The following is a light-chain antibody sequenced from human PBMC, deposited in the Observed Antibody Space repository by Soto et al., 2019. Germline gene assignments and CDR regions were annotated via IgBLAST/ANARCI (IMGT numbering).Light chain of an antibody. CDR1: SSDVGGYKY. Sequence: QSVLTQPASVSGSPGQSITISCTGTSSDVGGYKYVSWYQQHPGKAPKLMIYDASNRPSGVSDRFSGSKSGNTASLTISGLQAEDEADYYCSSYTSSSTLDVVFGGGTKLTVL. CDR2: DAS. J-gene: IGLJ2*01. V-gene: IGLV2-14*03. CDR3: SSYTSSSTLDVV.